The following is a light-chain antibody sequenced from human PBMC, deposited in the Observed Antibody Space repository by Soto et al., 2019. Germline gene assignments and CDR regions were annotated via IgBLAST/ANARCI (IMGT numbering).Light chain of an antibody. Sequence: DIQMTQSPSSVSASVGDRVTITCRSSEDISTWLAWYQQKPGKAPKLLIYAASTLQSGVPSRFSGSGSGTDFTLTISCLQSEDFATYYCQQYYSYLITFGQGTRLEIK. CDR3: QQYYSYLIT. CDR2: AAS. J-gene: IGKJ5*01. V-gene: IGKV1-12*01. CDR1: EDISTW.